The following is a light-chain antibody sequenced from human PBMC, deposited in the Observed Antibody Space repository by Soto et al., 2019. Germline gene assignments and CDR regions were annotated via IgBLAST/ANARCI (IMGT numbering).Light chain of an antibody. V-gene: IGKV3-20*01. Sequence: EIVLTQSPGTLSLSPGERATLSCRASQSVTNNNLVWYRQRPGQSPGLLIYGASNRATGVPDRSSGTGSGTDFTLTISRVEPEDFAVYYCQHYGDSLWTFGQGTEVEFK. CDR2: GAS. J-gene: IGKJ1*01. CDR3: QHYGDSLWT. CDR1: QSVTNNN.